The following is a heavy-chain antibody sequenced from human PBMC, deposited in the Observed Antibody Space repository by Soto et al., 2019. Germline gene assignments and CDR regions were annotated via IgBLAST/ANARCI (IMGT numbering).Heavy chain of an antibody. CDR2: INHSGST. Sequence: SETLSLTCAVYGGSFSGYYWSWIRQPPEKGLEWIGEINHSGSTNYNPSLKSRVTISVDTSKNQFSLKLSSVTAADTAVYYCARAQVGYYDFWSGRVGGTNYYYYYMDVWGKGTTVTVSS. CDR3: ARAQVGYYDFWSGRVGGTNYYYYYMDV. V-gene: IGHV4-34*01. D-gene: IGHD3-3*01. CDR1: GGSFSGYY. J-gene: IGHJ6*03.